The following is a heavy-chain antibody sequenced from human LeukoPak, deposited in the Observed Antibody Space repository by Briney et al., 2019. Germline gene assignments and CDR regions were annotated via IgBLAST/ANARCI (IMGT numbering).Heavy chain of an antibody. CDR3: ARTYGDNAEYFQH. J-gene: IGHJ1*01. CDR1: GYTFTGYY. V-gene: IGHV1-18*04. CDR2: ISAYNGNT. Sequence: ASVKVSCKASGYTFTGYYMHWVRQAPGQGLEWMGWISAYNGNTNYAQKLQGRVTMTTDTSTSTACMELRSLRSDDTAVYYCARTYGDNAEYFQHWGQGTLVTVCS. D-gene: IGHD4-17*01.